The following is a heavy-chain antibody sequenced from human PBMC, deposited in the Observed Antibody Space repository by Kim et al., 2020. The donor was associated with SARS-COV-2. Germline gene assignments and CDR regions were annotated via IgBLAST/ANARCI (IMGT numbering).Heavy chain of an antibody. D-gene: IGHD3-10*01. CDR2: IKRNTDGGTI. CDR1: GFTFSNAW. CDR3: TRHIYYGSGTYYNVFYY. Sequence: GGSLRLSCAASGFTFSNAWMSWVRQAPGKGLEWVGRIKRNTDGGTIDYAAPVKVRFTISRDDSKNTLYLQMNSLETEDTAVYYCTRHIYYGSGTYYNVFYYWGQGTLVTVSS. V-gene: IGHV3-15*01. J-gene: IGHJ4*02.